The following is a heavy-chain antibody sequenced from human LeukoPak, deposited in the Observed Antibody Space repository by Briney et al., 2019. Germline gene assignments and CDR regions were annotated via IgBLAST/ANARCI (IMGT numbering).Heavy chain of an antibody. CDR1: GFTFDDYA. V-gene: IGHV3-9*01. Sequence: PGGSLRLSCAASGFTFDDYAMHWVRQAPGKGLEWVSRISWNSGSIGYADSLKGRFTISRDNAKNSLYLQMNSLRAEDTALYYCAKAVEYGDYRYFDYWGQGTLVTVSS. J-gene: IGHJ4*02. CDR3: AKAVEYGDYRYFDY. D-gene: IGHD4-17*01. CDR2: ISWNSGSI.